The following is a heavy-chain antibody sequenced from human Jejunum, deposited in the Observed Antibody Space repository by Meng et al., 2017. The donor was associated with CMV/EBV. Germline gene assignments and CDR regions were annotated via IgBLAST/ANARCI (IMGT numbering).Heavy chain of an antibody. V-gene: IGHV4-39*01. CDR3: ARSYYDTVGYYFAH. J-gene: IGHJ4*02. CDR2: IYYSGST. Sequence: SGDSINSGNCYWGWLRQTPGKGLEWIGNIYYSGSTYFNPSLQSRVTISINTSKNQFSLTLNSVTAADTAVYFCARSYYDTVGYYFAHWGQGTLVTVSS. D-gene: IGHD3-22*01. CDR1: GDSINSGNCY.